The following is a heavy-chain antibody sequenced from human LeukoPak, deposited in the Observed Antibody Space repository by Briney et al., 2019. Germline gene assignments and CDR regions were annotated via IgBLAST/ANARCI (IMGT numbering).Heavy chain of an antibody. CDR3: AREQQGRRAAFDY. V-gene: IGHV3-30*02. J-gene: IGHJ4*02. CDR2: IWCDGNEI. CDR1: GFTLISAG. Sequence: GADLRLYCSSSGFTLISAGMGWARQSPGDGVEWVALIWCDGNEIYSADSVKGRFTISRGNSRNTLYLQMNSLRTEDTAVYYCAREQQGRRAAFDYWGQGTRVTVS. D-gene: IGHD1-1*01.